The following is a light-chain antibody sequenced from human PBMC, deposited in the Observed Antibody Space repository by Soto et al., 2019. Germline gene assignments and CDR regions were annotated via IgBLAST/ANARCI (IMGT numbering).Light chain of an antibody. CDR1: SSNIGAGYD. Sequence: QAVVTQPPSVSGAPGQRVTISCTGSSSNIGAGYDVHWYRQLPGTAPKLLIYGNSNRPSGVPDRFSGSKSGTSASLAITGLQAEDEADYYCQSYDSSLSGSGVFGGGTQLTVL. CDR2: GNS. V-gene: IGLV1-40*01. CDR3: QSYDSSLSGSGV. J-gene: IGLJ2*01.